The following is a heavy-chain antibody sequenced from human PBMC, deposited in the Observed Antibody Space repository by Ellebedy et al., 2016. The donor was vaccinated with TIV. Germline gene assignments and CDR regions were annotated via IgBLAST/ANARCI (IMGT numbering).Heavy chain of an antibody. J-gene: IGHJ5*02. CDR2: IYYSGST. CDR3: ARDSLPDYGDYWFDP. D-gene: IGHD4-17*01. Sequence: SETLSLTCTVSGGSISSYYWSWIRQPPGKGLEWIGYIYYSGSTNYNPSLKSRVTISVDTSKNQFSLKLSSVTAADTAVYYCARDSLPDYGDYWFDPWGQGTLVTVSS. V-gene: IGHV4-59*01. CDR1: GGSISSYY.